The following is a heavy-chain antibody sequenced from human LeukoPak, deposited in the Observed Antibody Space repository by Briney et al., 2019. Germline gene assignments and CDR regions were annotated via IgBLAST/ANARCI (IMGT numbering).Heavy chain of an antibody. CDR2: IYYSGST. D-gene: IGHD2-2*01. J-gene: IGHJ3*02. CDR3: ARSLIVVYAFDI. Sequence: SETLSLTCTVSGGSISSYYWSWIRQPPGKGLEWIGYIYYSGSTNYNPSLKSRVTISVDMSKNQFSLKLSSVTAADTAVYYCARSLIVVYAFDIWGQGTMVTVSS. CDR1: GGSISSYY. V-gene: IGHV4-59*01.